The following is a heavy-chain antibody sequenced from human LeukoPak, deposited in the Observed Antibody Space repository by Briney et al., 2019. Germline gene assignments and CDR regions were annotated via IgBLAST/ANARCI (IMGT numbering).Heavy chain of an antibody. J-gene: IGHJ4*02. CDR2: ISGGGDIT. D-gene: IGHD4-23*01. V-gene: IGHV3-23*01. CDR1: GFSFSSNA. CDR3: ARAAPNYGGNSWFDY. Sequence: TGGSLRLSCAASGFSFSSNAMSWVRQAPGKGLEWVSAISGGGDITYYADSVKGRFTISRDNSKNSLYLQMNSLRAEDTAVYYCARAAPNYGGNSWFDYWGQGTLVTVSS.